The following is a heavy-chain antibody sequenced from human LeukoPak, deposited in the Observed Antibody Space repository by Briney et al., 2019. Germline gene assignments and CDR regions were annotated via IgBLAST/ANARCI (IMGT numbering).Heavy chain of an antibody. CDR2: IIPIFGTA. D-gene: IGHD3-9*01. CDR3: ARDPISYDILTGYYLSY. V-gene: IGHV1-69*05. Sequence: SVKVSCKASGGTFSSYAISWVRQAPGQGLEWMGRIIPIFGTANYAQKFQGRVTITTDESTSTAYMELSSLRSEDTAVYYCARDPISYDILTGYYLSYWGQGTLVTVSS. CDR1: GGTFSSYA. J-gene: IGHJ4*02.